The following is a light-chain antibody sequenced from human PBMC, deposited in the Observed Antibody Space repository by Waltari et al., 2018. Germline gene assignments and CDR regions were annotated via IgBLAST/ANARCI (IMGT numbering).Light chain of an antibody. CDR3: TSFTRAKTWV. CDR2: GVS. CDR1: GSDIGAFNY. V-gene: IGLV2-14*03. J-gene: IGLJ3*02. Sequence: QSALTQPASVSGSPRQSITIPCPGTGSDIGAFNYVPCYQQHSGKAPRLIIFGVSDWPSGISNRFSGSKSGNTASLTISGLQAEDEADYYCTSFTRAKTWVFGGGTKVTVL.